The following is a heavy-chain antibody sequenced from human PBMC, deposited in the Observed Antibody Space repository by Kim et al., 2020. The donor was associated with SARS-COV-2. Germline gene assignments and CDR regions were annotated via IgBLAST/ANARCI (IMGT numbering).Heavy chain of an antibody. J-gene: IGHJ4*02. V-gene: IGHV4-31*03. CDR2: IYYSGST. D-gene: IGHD3-10*01. CDR1: GGSISSGGYY. Sequence: SETLSLTCTVSGGSISSGGYYWSWIRQHPGKGLEWIGYIYYSGSTYYNPSLKSRVTISVDTSKNQFSLKLSSVTAADTAVYYCGGSGSYASFDYWGQGTLVPSPQ. CDR3: GGSGSYASFDY.